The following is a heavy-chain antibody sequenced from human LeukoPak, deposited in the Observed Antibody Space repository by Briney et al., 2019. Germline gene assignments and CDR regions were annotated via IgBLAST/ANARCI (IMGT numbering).Heavy chain of an antibody. J-gene: IGHJ5*02. CDR2: ISYDGSNK. V-gene: IGHV3-30*09. CDR1: GFTFSSYA. Sequence: GGSLGLSCAASGFTFSSYAMHWVRQAPGKGLEWVAVISYDGSNKYYADSVKGRFAISRDNSKNTLYLQMNSLRAEGTAVYYCARGSSSWYRDWFDPWGQGTLVTVSS. CDR3: ARGSSSWYRDWFDP. D-gene: IGHD6-13*01.